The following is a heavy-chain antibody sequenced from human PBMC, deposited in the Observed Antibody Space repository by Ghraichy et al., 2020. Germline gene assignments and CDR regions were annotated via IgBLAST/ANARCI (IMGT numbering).Heavy chain of an antibody. Sequence: SETLSLTCTVSGGSISSYYWSWIRQPPGKGLEWIGYIYYSVYYSGSTNYNPSLKSRVTISLDTSKNQFSLKLSSVTAADTAVYYCARAAPGTFSYYFDYWGQGTLVTGSS. D-gene: IGHD2/OR15-2a*01. J-gene: IGHJ4*02. CDR2: IYYSVYYSGST. CDR3: ARAAPGTFSYYFDY. CDR1: GGSISSYY. V-gene: IGHV4-59*01.